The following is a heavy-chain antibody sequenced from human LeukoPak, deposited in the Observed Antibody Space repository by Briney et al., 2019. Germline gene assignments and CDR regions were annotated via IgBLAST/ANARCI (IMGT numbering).Heavy chain of an antibody. CDR1: GGSVSNGSYY. D-gene: IGHD3-22*01. Sequence: SETLSLTCTVSGGSVSNGSYYWGWIRQPPGKGLEWIGSIYHSGGTYYNPSLKSRVTMSVDTSKNQFSLNLSSVTAADTAVYYCDLGHTSGLFDYWGQGTLVTVSS. CDR2: IYHSGGT. J-gene: IGHJ4*02. CDR3: DLGHTSGLFDY. V-gene: IGHV4-39*01.